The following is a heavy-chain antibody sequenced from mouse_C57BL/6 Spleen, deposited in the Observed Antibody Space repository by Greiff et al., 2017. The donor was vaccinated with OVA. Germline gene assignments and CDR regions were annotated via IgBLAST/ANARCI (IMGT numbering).Heavy chain of an antibody. CDR2: INPGSGGT. CDR3: ARGIYYGNPRYFDV. J-gene: IGHJ1*03. V-gene: IGHV1-54*01. CDR1: GYAFTNYL. D-gene: IGHD2-1*01. Sequence: VKLQESGAELVRPGTSVKVSCKASGYAFTNYLIEWVKQRPGQGLEWIGVINPGSGGTNYNEKFKGKATLTADKSSSTAYMQLSSLTSEDSAVYFCARGIYYGNPRYFDVWGTGTTVTVSS.